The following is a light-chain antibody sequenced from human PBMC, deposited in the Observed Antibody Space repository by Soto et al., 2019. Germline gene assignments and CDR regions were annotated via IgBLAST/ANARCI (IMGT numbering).Light chain of an antibody. CDR1: QSVSSY. V-gene: IGKV3-11*01. CDR3: QQRSNWPIT. CDR2: GAS. J-gene: IGKJ5*01. Sequence: EIVLTQSPGTLSLSPGERATLSCRASQSVSSYLAWYQQKPGQAPRLLIYGASNRATGIPARFSGSGSGTDFTLTISSLEAEDSAVYYCQQRSNWPITFGQGTRLEIK.